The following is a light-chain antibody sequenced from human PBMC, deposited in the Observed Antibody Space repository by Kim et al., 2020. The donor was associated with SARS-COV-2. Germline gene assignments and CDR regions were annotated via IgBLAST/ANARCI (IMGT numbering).Light chain of an antibody. CDR1: QDIRNY. J-gene: IGKJ2*01. Sequence: SASVGDRVTITCQASQDIRNYLNWYQHKPGKAPKLLINDASNLETGVPSRFSGSGSGTDFTFTISSLQPEDIATYYCQQFGDLPYTFGQGTKLEI. CDR3: QQFGDLPYT. CDR2: DAS. V-gene: IGKV1-33*01.